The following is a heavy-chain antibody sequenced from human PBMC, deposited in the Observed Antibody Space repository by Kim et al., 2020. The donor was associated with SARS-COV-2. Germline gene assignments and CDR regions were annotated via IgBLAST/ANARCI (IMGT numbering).Heavy chain of an antibody. CDR3: ARIARSLYDTSGYPY. V-gene: IGHV1-8*01. Sequence: APTFQGRVTMTRDTSISTAYMELSSLRSEDTAVYFCARIARSLYDTSGYPYWGQGTLVTVSS. J-gene: IGHJ4*02. D-gene: IGHD3-22*01.